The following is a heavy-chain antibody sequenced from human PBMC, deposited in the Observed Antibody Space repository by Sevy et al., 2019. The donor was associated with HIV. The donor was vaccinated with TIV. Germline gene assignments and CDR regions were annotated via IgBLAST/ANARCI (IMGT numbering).Heavy chain of an antibody. V-gene: IGHV3-9*01. CDR2: ISWNSGSI. Sequence: GGSLRLSCAASGFTFDDYAMHWVRQAPGKGLEWVSGISWNSGSIGYADSVKGRFTISRDNAKNSLYLQMNSLRAEDTALYYCAKDGSLNSSGWYARGLYYFDYWGQGTLVTVSS. J-gene: IGHJ4*02. CDR1: GFTFDDYA. D-gene: IGHD6-19*01. CDR3: AKDGSLNSSGWYARGLYYFDY.